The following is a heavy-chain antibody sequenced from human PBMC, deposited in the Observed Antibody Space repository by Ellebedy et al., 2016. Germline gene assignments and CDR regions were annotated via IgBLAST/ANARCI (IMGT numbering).Heavy chain of an antibody. CDR1: GGSISSGDYY. Sequence: SETLSLTXTVSGGSISSGDYYWSWIRQPPGKGLEWIGYIYYSGSTYYNPSLKSRVTISVDTSKNQFSLKLSSVTAADTAVYYCARGQQWLDAFDIWGQGTMVTVSS. CDR2: IYYSGST. CDR3: ARGQQWLDAFDI. J-gene: IGHJ3*02. V-gene: IGHV4-30-4*01. D-gene: IGHD6-19*01.